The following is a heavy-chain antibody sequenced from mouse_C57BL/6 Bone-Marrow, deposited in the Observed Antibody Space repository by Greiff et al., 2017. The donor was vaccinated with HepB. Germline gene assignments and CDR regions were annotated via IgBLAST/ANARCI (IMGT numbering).Heavy chain of an antibody. CDR3: ARSGYYYAMDY. CDR1: GYAFTNYL. D-gene: IGHD3-2*02. J-gene: IGHJ4*01. Sequence: VQLQQSGAELVRPGPSVKVSCKASGYAFTNYLIEWVKQRPGQGLEWIGVINPGSGGTNYNEKFKGKATLTADKSSSTAYMQLSSLTSEDSAVYFCARSGYYYAMDYWGQGTSVTVSS. CDR2: INPGSGGT. V-gene: IGHV1-54*01.